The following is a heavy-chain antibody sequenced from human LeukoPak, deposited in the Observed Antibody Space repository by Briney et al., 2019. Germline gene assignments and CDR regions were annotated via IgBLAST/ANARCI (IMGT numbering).Heavy chain of an antibody. Sequence: GPSLSLSWPASSFIFSNSATGSVRHAPGKGLGWVSVISGSGGSTYYGDSVKGRITISRDNSKNTLYLQMNSLRAEDTAFYYCAKRLSSDYYFDYWGQGTLVTVSS. CDR2: ISGSGGST. D-gene: IGHD3-22*01. J-gene: IGHJ4*02. V-gene: IGHV3-23*01. CDR3: AKRLSSDYYFDY. CDR1: SFIFSNSA.